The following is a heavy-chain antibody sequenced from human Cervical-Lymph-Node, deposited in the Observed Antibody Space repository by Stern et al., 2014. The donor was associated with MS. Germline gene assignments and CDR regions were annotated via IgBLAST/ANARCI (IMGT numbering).Heavy chain of an antibody. V-gene: IGHV4-59*01. Sequence: VQLQDSGPGLVKPSETLSLTCTVSGGSISSYYWSWIRQPPGKGLEWIGYIYYRGSTHYNPSLTSRVTISVDTSKNQFSLKLSSVTAADTAVYYCARGGDSSSWYGYYYYGMDVWGQGTTVTVSS. D-gene: IGHD6-13*01. CDR3: ARGGDSSSWYGYYYYGMDV. CDR1: GGSISSYY. CDR2: IYYRGST. J-gene: IGHJ6*02.